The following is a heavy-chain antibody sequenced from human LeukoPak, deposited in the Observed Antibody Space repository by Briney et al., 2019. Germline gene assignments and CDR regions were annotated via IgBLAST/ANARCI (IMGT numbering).Heavy chain of an antibody. Sequence: GGSLRLSCAASGFTFSSYSMNWIRQAPGKGLEWISSISSSSYIYYADSVKGRSTISRDNAKNSLYLQMNSLRAEDTAVYYCASRKSDYYGSGSYFDWFDPWGQGTLVTVSS. CDR2: ISSSSYI. D-gene: IGHD3-10*01. CDR1: GFTFSSYS. V-gene: IGHV3-21*01. J-gene: IGHJ5*02. CDR3: ASRKSDYYGSGSYFDWFDP.